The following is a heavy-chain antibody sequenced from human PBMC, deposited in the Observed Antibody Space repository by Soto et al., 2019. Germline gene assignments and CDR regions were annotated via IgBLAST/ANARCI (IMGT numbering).Heavy chain of an antibody. CDR2: IYNSGTT. D-gene: IGHD4-4*01. Sequence: LSLTCAVSGDSITSNHWNWIRQPPGRGLEWIGYIYNSGTTKYNPSPKSRVIISVDTSKNQLSLKLSSVTAADTAVYYCARVSMSTVSWGFDPWGQGTLVTVSS. V-gene: IGHV4-59*01. CDR1: GDSITSNH. CDR3: ARVSMSTVSWGFDP. J-gene: IGHJ5*02.